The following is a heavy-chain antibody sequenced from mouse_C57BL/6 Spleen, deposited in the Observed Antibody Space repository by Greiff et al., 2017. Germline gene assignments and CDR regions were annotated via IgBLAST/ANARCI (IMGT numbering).Heavy chain of an antibody. J-gene: IGHJ3*01. D-gene: IGHD2-4*01. V-gene: IGHV1-82*01. CDR1: GYAFSSSW. CDR3: ARNDYESWFSY. CDR2: IYPGDGDT. Sequence: QVQLQQSGPELVKPGASVKISCKASGYAFSSSWMNWVKQRPGKGLEWIGRIYPGDGDTNYNGKFKGKATLTADKSSSTAYMQLSSMTSEDSAVYFCARNDYESWFSYWGKRTLVTAAA.